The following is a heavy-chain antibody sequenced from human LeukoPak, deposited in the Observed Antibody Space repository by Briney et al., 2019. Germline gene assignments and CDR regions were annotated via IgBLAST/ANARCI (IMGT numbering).Heavy chain of an antibody. V-gene: IGHV4-38-2*02. Sequence: NPSETLSLTCTVSGYSISSGYYWGWIRQPPGQGLEWIGSIYYSGSTYYNPSLKSRVTISVDTSKNQFSLKLSSVTAADTAVYYCARASSSVVAVRDWGQGTLVTVSS. CDR1: GYSISSGYY. J-gene: IGHJ4*02. D-gene: IGHD6-6*01. CDR2: IYYSGST. CDR3: ARASSSVVAVRD.